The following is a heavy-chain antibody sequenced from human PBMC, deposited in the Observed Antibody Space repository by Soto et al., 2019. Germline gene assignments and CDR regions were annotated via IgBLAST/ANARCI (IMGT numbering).Heavy chain of an antibody. D-gene: IGHD6-13*01. V-gene: IGHV4-39*01. Sequence: QLQLQESGPGLVKPSETLSLTCTVSGGSISSSSYYWGWIRQPPGKGLEWIGSIYYSGSTYYNPPLKSRVTISVDTSKNQFSLKLSSVTAADTAVYYCAGYSSSYDAFDIWGQGTMVTVSS. CDR2: IYYSGST. CDR3: AGYSSSYDAFDI. CDR1: GGSISSSSYY. J-gene: IGHJ3*02.